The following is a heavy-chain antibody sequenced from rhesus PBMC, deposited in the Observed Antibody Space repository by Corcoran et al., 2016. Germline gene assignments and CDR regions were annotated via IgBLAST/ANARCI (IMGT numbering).Heavy chain of an antibody. D-gene: IGHD5-24*01. CDR1: GYSISSGYD. J-gene: IGHJ4*01. CDR2: IYGSSGST. Sequence: QVQLQESGPGVVKPSETLSLTCAVSGYSISSGYDRSWIRQPPGKGREWIGYIYGSSGSTNYNPSLKNRVTISKDTSKNQFSLKLSSVTAADTAVYYCARVDTAGTGWDYWGQGVLVTVSS. V-gene: IGHV4-76*01. CDR3: ARVDTAGTGWDY.